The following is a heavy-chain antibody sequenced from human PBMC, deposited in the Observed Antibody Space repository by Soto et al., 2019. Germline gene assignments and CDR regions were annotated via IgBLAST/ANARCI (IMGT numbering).Heavy chain of an antibody. Sequence: QVQLVQSGAEVKKPGSSVKVSCKASGGTFSSYAISWVRQAPGQGLEWMGGIIPIFGTANYAQKFQGRVTITADESTSTVYMELSSLRSEDTAVYYCANYYYDSSGYYQYYFDYWGQGTLVTVSS. CDR1: GGTFSSYA. J-gene: IGHJ4*02. D-gene: IGHD3-22*01. V-gene: IGHV1-69*01. CDR2: IIPIFGTA. CDR3: ANYYYDSSGYYQYYFDY.